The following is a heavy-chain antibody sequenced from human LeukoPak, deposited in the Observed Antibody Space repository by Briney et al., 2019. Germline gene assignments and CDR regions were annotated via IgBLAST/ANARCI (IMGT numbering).Heavy chain of an antibody. CDR3: ARVERGYSYGYELRHHYYFDY. V-gene: IGHV1-8*01. Sequence: ASVKVSCKASGYTFTSYDINWVRQATGQGLEWMGWMNPNSGNTGYAQKFQGRVTMTRNTSISTAYMELSSLRSEDTAVYYCARVERGYSYGYELRHHYYFDYWGQGTLVTVSS. CDR2: MNPNSGNT. D-gene: IGHD5-18*01. CDR1: GYTFTSYD. J-gene: IGHJ4*02.